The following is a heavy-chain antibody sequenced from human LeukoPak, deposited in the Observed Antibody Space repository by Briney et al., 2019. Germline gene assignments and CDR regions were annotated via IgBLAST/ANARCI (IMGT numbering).Heavy chain of an antibody. CDR2: IYYSGST. J-gene: IGHJ1*01. D-gene: IGHD4-17*01. CDR3: ARGRGDLKYFQH. CDR1: GGSISSYY. Sequence: SETLSLTCTVSGGSISSYYWSWIRQPPGKGLEWIGYIYYSGSTNYNPPLKSRVTISVDTSKNQFSLKLSSVTAADTAVYYCARGRGDLKYFQHWGQGTLVTVSS. V-gene: IGHV4-59*01.